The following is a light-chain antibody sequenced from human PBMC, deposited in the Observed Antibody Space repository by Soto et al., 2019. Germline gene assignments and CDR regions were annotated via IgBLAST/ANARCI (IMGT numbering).Light chain of an antibody. V-gene: IGKV3-20*01. Sequence: EIVLTQSPGTLSLSPGERATLSCRASQSLSSSYLAWYQQKPGQAPRLLIYGTSGRATGIPDRFSGSGSGTDFTLTISRLEPEDFAVYYCQQYGTSPMYTFGQGNKLEIK. CDR3: QQYGTSPMYT. J-gene: IGKJ2*01. CDR1: QSLSSSY. CDR2: GTS.